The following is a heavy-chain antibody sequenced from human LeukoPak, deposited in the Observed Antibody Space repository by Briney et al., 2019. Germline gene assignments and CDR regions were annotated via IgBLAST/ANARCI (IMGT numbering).Heavy chain of an antibody. Sequence: ASVTVSCKGSGYTFTSYDINWVRQATGQGLEWMGWMYPNSGNTGYAQKFQGRVTMTRNTSISTAYMELSSLRSDDTAVYYCARGLDMDVWGKGTTVIVSS. CDR2: MYPNSGNT. J-gene: IGHJ6*03. CDR3: ARGLDMDV. CDR1: GYTFTSYD. V-gene: IGHV1-8*01.